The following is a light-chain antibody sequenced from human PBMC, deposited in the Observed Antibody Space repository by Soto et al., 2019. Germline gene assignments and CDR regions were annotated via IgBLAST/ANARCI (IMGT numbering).Light chain of an antibody. V-gene: IGLV4-69*01. Sequence: QLVLTQSPSASASLGASVKLTCTLGSGHSSYAIAWHRQQPEKGPRYLMKLNSDGSHSKGDGIPDRFSGSSSGAERYLTISSLQSEDEADYYCQTWGTGVVFGGGTKLTVL. J-gene: IGLJ2*01. CDR2: LNSDGSH. CDR3: QTWGTGVV. CDR1: SGHSSYA.